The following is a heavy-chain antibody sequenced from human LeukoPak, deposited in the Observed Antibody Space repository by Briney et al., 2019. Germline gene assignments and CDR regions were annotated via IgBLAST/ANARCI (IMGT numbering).Heavy chain of an antibody. CDR2: IKQDGREK. Sequence: PGGSPRLSCAGSGFTFSSYWMSWVRQAPGKGPEWVANIKQDGREKHYVDSVKGRFTISRDNAKSSLYLQMNSLRAEDTAIHYCTRDEAAATNWGQGTLVTVSS. V-gene: IGHV3-7*01. J-gene: IGHJ4*02. CDR3: TRDEAAATN. D-gene: IGHD6-13*01. CDR1: GFTFSSYW.